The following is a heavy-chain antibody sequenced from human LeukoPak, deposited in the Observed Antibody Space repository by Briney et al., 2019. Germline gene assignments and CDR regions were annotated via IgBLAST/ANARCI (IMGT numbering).Heavy chain of an antibody. V-gene: IGHV1-18*01. Sequence: ASVKVSCKASGYTFTSYGISWVRQAPGQGLEWMGWISAYNGNTNYAQKLQGRVTMTTDTSTSTAYMELRSLRSDDTAVYYCVRDGGVVPAAISRWFDPWGQGTLVTVSS. J-gene: IGHJ5*02. CDR2: ISAYNGNT. D-gene: IGHD2-2*02. CDR1: GYTFTSYG. CDR3: VRDGGVVPAAISRWFDP.